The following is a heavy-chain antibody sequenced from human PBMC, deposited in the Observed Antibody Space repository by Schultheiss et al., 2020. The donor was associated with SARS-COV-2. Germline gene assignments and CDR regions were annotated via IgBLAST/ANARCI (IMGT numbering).Heavy chain of an antibody. CDR2: IKQDGSEK. Sequence: GGSLRLSCAASGFTFSSYWMSWVRQAPGKGLEWVANIKQDGSEKYYVDSVKGRFTISRDNAKNSLYLQMNSLRAEDTAVYYCARDWGITMVQGVIPNDYWGQGTLVTVSS. D-gene: IGHD3-10*01. J-gene: IGHJ4*02. V-gene: IGHV3-7*01. CDR3: ARDWGITMVQGVIPNDY. CDR1: GFTFSSYW.